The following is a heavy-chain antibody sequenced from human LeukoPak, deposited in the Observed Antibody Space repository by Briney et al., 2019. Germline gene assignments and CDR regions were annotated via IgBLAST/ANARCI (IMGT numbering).Heavy chain of an antibody. CDR2: ISSNGGST. J-gene: IGHJ4*02. CDR1: GFTFSSYA. Sequence: QPGGSLRLSCAASGFTFSSYAMHWVRRAPGKGLEYVSAISSNGGSTYYANSVKGRFTISRDNSKNTLYLQMGSLRAEDMAVYYCARVRDGYRRYFDYWGQGTLVTVSS. D-gene: IGHD5-24*01. V-gene: IGHV3-64*01. CDR3: ARVRDGYRRYFDY.